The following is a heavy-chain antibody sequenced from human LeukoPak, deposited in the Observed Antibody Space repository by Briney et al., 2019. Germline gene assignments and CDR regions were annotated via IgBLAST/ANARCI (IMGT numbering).Heavy chain of an antibody. J-gene: IGHJ4*02. Sequence: ASVKVSCKASGYTFTGYYMHWVRQAPGQGLEWMGWINPNSGGTNYAQKFQGRVTMTRDMSTSTLYMQLSSLRSEDTAVYYCAKEGGSSGSFDYWGQGTLVTVSS. CDR3: AKEGGSSGSFDY. V-gene: IGHV1-2*02. D-gene: IGHD6-19*01. CDR1: GYTFTGYY. CDR2: INPNSGGT.